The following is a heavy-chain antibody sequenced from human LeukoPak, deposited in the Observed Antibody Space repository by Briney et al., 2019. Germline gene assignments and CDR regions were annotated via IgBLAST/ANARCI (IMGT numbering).Heavy chain of an antibody. CDR1: XA. D-gene: IGHD3-3*01. V-gene: IGHV3-23*01. Sequence: XAXSWVRQAPXXGLXXVSAISGSGGSTYYADSVKGRFTISRDNSKNTLYLQMNSLRAEDTAVYYCAKRASFWSGYYKGIDYWGQGTLVTVSS. CDR3: AKRASFWSGYYKGIDY. J-gene: IGHJ4*02. CDR2: ISGSGGST.